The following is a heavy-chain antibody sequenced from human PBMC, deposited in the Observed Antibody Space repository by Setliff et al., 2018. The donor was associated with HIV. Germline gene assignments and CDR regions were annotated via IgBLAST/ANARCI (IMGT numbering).Heavy chain of an antibody. CDR1: GESISGSSYS. Sequence: PSETLSLTCTVSGESISGSSYSWGWIRQPPGKGPEWIGHIFTSGSTTYNPSLKSRVSISLDTSKNQFSLKPSSVTAADTAVYYCARGRGSYWGQGTLVTVSS. CDR3: ARGRGSY. CDR2: IFTSGST. J-gene: IGHJ4*02. D-gene: IGHD1-26*01. V-gene: IGHV4-61*05.